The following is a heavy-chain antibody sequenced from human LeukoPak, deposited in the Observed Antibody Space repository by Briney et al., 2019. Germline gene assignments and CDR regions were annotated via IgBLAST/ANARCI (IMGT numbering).Heavy chain of an antibody. J-gene: IGHJ6*02. CDR2: ISSSSGAI. V-gene: IGHV3-48*02. CDR3: ARGYYYGMDV. Sequence: GGSLRLSCAASGFTFSTYSMNWVRQAPGKGLEWVSYISSSSGAIYYADSVRGQFTISRDNAKNSLYLQMNSLRDEDTAVYYCARGYYYGMDVWGQGTTVTVSS. CDR1: GFTFSTYS.